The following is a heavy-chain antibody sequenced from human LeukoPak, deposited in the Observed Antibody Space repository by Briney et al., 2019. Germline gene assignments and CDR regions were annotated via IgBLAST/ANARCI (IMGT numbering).Heavy chain of an antibody. CDR1: GGSISSYY. V-gene: IGHV4-59*01. CDR3: ARYIDGGDYYFDY. Sequence: KTSETLSLTCTVSGGSISSYYWSWIRQPPGKGLEWIGYIYYSGSTNYNPSLKSRVTMSVDTSKNQFSLKLSSVTAADTAVYYCARYIDGGDYYFDYWGQGTLVTVSS. CDR2: IYYSGST. D-gene: IGHD5-24*01. J-gene: IGHJ4*02.